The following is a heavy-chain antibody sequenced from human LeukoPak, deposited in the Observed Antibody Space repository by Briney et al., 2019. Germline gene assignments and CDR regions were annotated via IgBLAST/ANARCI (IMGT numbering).Heavy chain of an antibody. V-gene: IGHV3-20*04. CDR2: INWSGGST. Sequence: GGSLRLSCAASGFTFDDFGMNWVRQAPGKGLEWVAGINWSGGSTDYADSVKGRFAISRDNAKNSLYLQMNSLRAEDTAVHYCARDRNSYGVDYWGQGTLVTVSS. CDR3: ARDRNSYGVDY. D-gene: IGHD5-18*01. CDR1: GFTFDDFG. J-gene: IGHJ4*02.